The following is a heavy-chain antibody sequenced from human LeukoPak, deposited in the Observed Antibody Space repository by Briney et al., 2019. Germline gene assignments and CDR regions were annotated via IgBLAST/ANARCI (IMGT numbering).Heavy chain of an antibody. CDR1: GVSISSSNSY. CDR3: ARDGYGSGSFDY. D-gene: IGHD3-10*01. CDR2: IYYSGNT. V-gene: IGHV4-39*07. J-gene: IGHJ4*02. Sequence: SETLSLTCTVSGVSISSSNSYWGWIRQPPGKGLEWIGSIYYSGNTYYNASLKSQVSISIDTSKNQFSLKLSSVTAADTAVYYCARDGYGSGSFDYWGQGTLVTVSS.